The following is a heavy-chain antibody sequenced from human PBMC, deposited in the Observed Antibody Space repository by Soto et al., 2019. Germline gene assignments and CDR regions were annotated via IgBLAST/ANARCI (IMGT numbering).Heavy chain of an antibody. CDR1: VYSFTSYW. J-gene: IGHJ6*02. CDR3: ARPHRVHLDYGMDV. CDR2: IDPSDSYT. V-gene: IGHV5-10-1*01. Sequence: PGESLKIACKGSVYSFTSYWISWVRQMPGKGLEWMGRIDPSDSYTNYSPSFQGHVTISADKSISTAYLQWSSLKASDTAMYYCARPHRVHLDYGMDVWGQGTTVTVSS.